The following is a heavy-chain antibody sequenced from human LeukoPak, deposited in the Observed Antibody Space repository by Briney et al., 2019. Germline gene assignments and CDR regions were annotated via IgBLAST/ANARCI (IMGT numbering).Heavy chain of an antibody. V-gene: IGHV3-23*05. CDR1: GCIFCSYA. CDR3: AKASWAGVTTTYFAY. D-gene: IGHD1-26*01. Sequence: GGSLTLSWTASGCIFCSYAITWVRQAPGQGLEWISCIDSSGGVTYYSESVRGRFTISRDNSKNTLYLQMNDLRPEDTAMYYCAKASWAGVTTTYFAYWAQGTLVTVSS. CDR2: IDSSGGVT. J-gene: IGHJ4*02.